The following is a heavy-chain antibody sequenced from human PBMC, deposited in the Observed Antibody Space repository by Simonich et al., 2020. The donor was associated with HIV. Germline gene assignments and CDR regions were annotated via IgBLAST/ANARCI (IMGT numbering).Heavy chain of an antibody. CDR1: GGSISGYY. CDR2: INHSGSN. D-gene: IGHD2-2*01. J-gene: IGHJ4*02. Sequence: QVQLQQWGAGLLKPSETLSLTCAVYGGSISGYYWSWIRQPPGKGLEWIGEINHSGSNNYNPSLKSRVTISVDTSKNQFSLKLSSVTAADTAVYYCARGFYQRLYYFDYWGQGTLVTVSS. CDR3: ARGFYQRLYYFDY. V-gene: IGHV4-34*01.